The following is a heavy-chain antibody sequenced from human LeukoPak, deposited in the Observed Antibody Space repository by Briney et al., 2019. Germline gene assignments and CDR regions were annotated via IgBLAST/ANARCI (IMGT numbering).Heavy chain of an antibody. CDR1: GFTFSIYG. D-gene: IGHD5-12*01. V-gene: IGHV3-33*01. J-gene: IGHJ4*02. Sequence: PGRSLRLSCAASGFTFSIYGMHWVRQAPGEGLEWVAVIWYDGGNKNYADSVKGRFTISRDNPKNTLYLQMNSLRAEDTAVYYCARGRYSGYLADWGQGTLATVSS. CDR2: IWYDGGNK. CDR3: ARGRYSGYLAD.